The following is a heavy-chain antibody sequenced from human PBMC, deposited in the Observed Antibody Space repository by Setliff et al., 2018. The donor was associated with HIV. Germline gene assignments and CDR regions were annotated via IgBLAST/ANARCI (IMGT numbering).Heavy chain of an antibody. CDR3: ARQYNRQYGMDV. Sequence: SDTLSLTCAVSGYSISSGYYWGWIRQPPGKGLEWIGSIYHSGSTYYNPSLKSRVTISVDTSKNQFSLKLSSVTAADTAVYYCARQYNRQYGMDVWGQGTTVTVSS. CDR2: IYHSGST. V-gene: IGHV4-38-2*01. CDR1: GYSISSGYY. J-gene: IGHJ6*02. D-gene: IGHD1-20*01.